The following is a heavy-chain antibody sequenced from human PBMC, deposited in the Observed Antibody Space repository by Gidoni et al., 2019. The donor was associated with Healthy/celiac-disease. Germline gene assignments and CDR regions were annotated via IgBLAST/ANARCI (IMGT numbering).Heavy chain of an antibody. J-gene: IGHJ5*02. CDR3: ARERLMVRGVISAFNWFDP. CDR1: GGSIRSGDYY. V-gene: IGHV4-30-4*01. CDR2: IDYRGST. Sequence: QVQLQESGPGLVKPSQTLSRTCTVAGGSIRSGDYYWSWIRQPPGKGLEWIGYIDYRGSTYYTPSLKSRVTISVDTSKIQFSLKLSSVTAADTAVYYCARERLMVRGVISAFNWFDPWGQGTLVTVSS. D-gene: IGHD3-10*01.